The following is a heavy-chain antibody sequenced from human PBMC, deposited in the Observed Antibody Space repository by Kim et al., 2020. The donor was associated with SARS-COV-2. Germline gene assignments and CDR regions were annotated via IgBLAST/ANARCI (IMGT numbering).Heavy chain of an antibody. V-gene: IGHV2-5*01. J-gene: IGHJ4*02. D-gene: IGHD2-15*01. CDR3: AHRGGKCRLDFDS. Sequence: YSTSLKRRLTITKDTSKNQVVLTMTNVDPVDTATYYCAHRGGKCRLDFDSWGQGSLVTVSS.